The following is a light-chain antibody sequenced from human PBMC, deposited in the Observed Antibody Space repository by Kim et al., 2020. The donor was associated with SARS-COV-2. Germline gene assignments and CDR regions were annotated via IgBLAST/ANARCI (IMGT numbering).Light chain of an antibody. CDR2: GAS. CDR3: QQYGVSRWT. CDR1: QSVGSSY. Sequence: SPGERATLSCRASQSVGSSYLAWYQQKPGQTPRLLIYGASSRATGIPDRFSGSGSGADFTLTISRLEPEDFAVYYCQQYGVSRWTFGQGTKVDIK. J-gene: IGKJ1*01. V-gene: IGKV3-20*01.